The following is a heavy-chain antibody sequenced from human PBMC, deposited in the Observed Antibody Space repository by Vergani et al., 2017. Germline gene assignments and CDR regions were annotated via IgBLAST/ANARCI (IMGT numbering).Heavy chain of an antibody. J-gene: IGHJ4*02. Sequence: EVQLVGSGGGLVQPGGSLRLSCAASGFTFSRYWMSWVRQAPGKGLEWVANIKQDGSEKYYVDSVKGRLTISRDNAKNSLYLQMNSLGAEDTAVYYCAGDWELLLWFGAVYYFDYWGQGTLVTVSS. CDR2: IKQDGSEK. CDR3: AGDWELLLWFGAVYYFDY. CDR1: GFTFSRYW. D-gene: IGHD3-10*01. V-gene: IGHV3-7*01.